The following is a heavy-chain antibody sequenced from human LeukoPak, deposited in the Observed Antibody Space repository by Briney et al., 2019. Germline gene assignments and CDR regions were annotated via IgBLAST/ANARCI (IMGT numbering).Heavy chain of an antibody. Sequence: SETLSLTCTVSGGSINNYYWTWIRQPPGKGLECIGYVYYTGSTYYNPSLKSRVTLSVDTSKNQFSLKLSSVTAADTAVYYCAVGKSYYFDYWGQGTLVTVSS. CDR1: GGSINNYY. D-gene: IGHD7-27*01. J-gene: IGHJ4*02. V-gene: IGHV4-59*06. CDR3: AVGKSYYFDY. CDR2: VYYTGST.